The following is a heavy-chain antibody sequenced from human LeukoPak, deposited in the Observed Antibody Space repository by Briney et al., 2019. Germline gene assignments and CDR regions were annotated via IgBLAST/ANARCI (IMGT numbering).Heavy chain of an antibody. J-gene: IGHJ3*02. D-gene: IGHD2-21*02. CDR1: GFTFSDYA. Sequence: GGSLRLSCAASGFTFSDYAMTWVRQAPGKGLEWVSAISGSGGSAYYADSVKGRFTISRDNPKNTLYLQMNSLRAEDTAVYYCARESGGVVVTAIALDAFDIWGQGTMVTVSS. CDR3: ARESGGVVVTAIALDAFDI. CDR2: ISGSGGSA. V-gene: IGHV3-23*01.